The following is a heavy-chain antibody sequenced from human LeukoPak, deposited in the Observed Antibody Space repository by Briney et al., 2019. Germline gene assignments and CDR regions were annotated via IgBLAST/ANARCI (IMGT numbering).Heavy chain of an antibody. D-gene: IGHD2-21*01. CDR3: ARALWPYYFDY. V-gene: IGHV3-33*08. CDR2: IWYDGSNE. Sequence: GGSLRLSCAASGFTFSDHFMHWVRQAPGKGLEWVAIIWYDGSNEYYADSVKGRFTISRDNSKNTLYLQMNSLRAEDTAVYYCARALWPYYFDYWGQGTLVTVSS. CDR1: GFTFSDHF. J-gene: IGHJ4*02.